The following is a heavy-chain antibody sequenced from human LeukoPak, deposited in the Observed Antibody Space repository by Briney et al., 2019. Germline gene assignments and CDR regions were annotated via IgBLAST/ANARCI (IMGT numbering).Heavy chain of an antibody. CDR2: ISSSSSYI. D-gene: IGHD6-13*01. J-gene: IGHJ5*02. CDR3: ARIIAAAGFNWFDP. Sequence: PGGSLRLSCAASGFTVSSNYMSWVRQAPGKGLEWVSSISSSSSYIYYADSVKGRFTISRDNAKNSLYLQMNSLRAEDTAVYYCARIIAAAGFNWFDPWGQGTLVTVSS. CDR1: GFTVSSNY. V-gene: IGHV3-21*01.